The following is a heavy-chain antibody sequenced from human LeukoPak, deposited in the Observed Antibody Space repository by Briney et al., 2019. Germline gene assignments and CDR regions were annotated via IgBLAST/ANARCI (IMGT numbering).Heavy chain of an antibody. CDR1: GFTFSSYE. V-gene: IGHV3-48*03. D-gene: IGHD3-22*01. CDR3: ARDNRDYDSSGYPSHFDY. Sequence: GGSLRLSCAAPGFTFSSYEMNWVRQAPGKGLEWVSYISSSGSTIYYADSVKGRFTISRDNAKNSLYLQMNSLRAEDTAVYYCARDNRDYDSSGYPSHFDYWGQGTLVTVSS. J-gene: IGHJ4*02. CDR2: ISSSGSTI.